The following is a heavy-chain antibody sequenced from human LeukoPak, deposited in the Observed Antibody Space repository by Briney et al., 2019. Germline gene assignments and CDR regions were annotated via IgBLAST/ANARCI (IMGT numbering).Heavy chain of an antibody. Sequence: SETLSLTCAVYGGSFSGYYWSWIRQPPGKGLEWIGEINHSGSTNYNPSLKSRVTISVDTSKNQFSLELSSVTAADTAVYYCARGGIVGATLGVCDYWGQGTLVTVSS. J-gene: IGHJ4*02. V-gene: IGHV4-34*01. D-gene: IGHD1-26*01. CDR2: INHSGST. CDR1: GGSFSGYY. CDR3: ARGGIVGATLGVCDY.